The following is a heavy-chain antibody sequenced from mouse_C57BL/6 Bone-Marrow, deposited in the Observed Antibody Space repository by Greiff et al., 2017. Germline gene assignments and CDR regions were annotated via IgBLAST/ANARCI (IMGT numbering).Heavy chain of an antibody. J-gene: IGHJ2*01. V-gene: IGHV3-6*01. CDR1: GYSITSGYY. CDR2: ISYDGSN. Sequence: EVQLVESGPGLVKPSQSLSLTCSVTGYSITSGYYWNWIRQFPGNKLEWMGYISYDGSNNYNPSLKNRISITRDTSKNQFFLKLNSVTTEDTATYYCARGGYYGNPYYFDYWGQGTTLTVSS. D-gene: IGHD2-1*01. CDR3: ARGGYYGNPYYFDY.